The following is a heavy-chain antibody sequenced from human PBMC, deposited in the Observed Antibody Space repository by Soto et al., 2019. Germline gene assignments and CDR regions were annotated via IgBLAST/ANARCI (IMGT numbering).Heavy chain of an antibody. CDR1: GFSTSSGYY. CDR3: ARSLFTSSWFAGD. J-gene: IGHJ4*02. D-gene: IGHD6-13*01. Sequence: PSETLSLTCGVSGFSTSSGYYWGWFRQPPGKGLEWIGSIYHSGTTYYNPSPESRVTISLDTSENGFSLKLTSVTAADTAVYFCARSLFTSSWFAGDWGQGSLVTVSS. V-gene: IGHV4-38-2*01. CDR2: IYHSGTT.